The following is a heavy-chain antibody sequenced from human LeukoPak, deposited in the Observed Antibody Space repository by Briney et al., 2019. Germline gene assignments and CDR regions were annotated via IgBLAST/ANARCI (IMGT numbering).Heavy chain of an antibody. Sequence: ASVKVSCKASGYTFTSYGISWVRQAPGQGLEWMGWISAYNDNTNYAQKLQGRVTMTTDTSTSTAYMDLRSLRSDDTAVYYCARTPAAIRFNWFDPWGQGTLVTVSS. J-gene: IGHJ5*02. V-gene: IGHV1-18*01. CDR2: ISAYNDNT. CDR3: ARTPAAIRFNWFDP. D-gene: IGHD2-2*02. CDR1: GYTFTSYG.